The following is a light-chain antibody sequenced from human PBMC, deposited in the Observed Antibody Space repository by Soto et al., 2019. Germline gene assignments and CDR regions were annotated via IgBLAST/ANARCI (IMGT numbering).Light chain of an antibody. J-gene: IGKJ1*01. CDR2: DAS. Sequence: EIVLTQSPAILSVSPGERANLXCRASQSISRSLVWYKQRPGEPHRRLISDASTRDSGITARFSGSGYGKDFNITISSLEPEDFAVYDCQQYNNWWTFGQGTKVDIK. CDR1: QSISRS. CDR3: QQYNNWWT. V-gene: IGKV3-15*01.